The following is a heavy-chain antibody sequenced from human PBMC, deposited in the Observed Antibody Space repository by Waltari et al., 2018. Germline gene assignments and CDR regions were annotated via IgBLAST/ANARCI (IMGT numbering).Heavy chain of an antibody. Sequence: QLQLQESGPGLVKPSETLSLTCTVSGGSISSSSYYWGWIRQPPGKGLEWIGSIYYSGSTYYNPSRNSRVTISVDTAKNQFSLKLSSVTAADTAGYYCARHSSWIQLWFFDYWGQGTLVTVSS. V-gene: IGHV4-39*07. CDR3: ARHSSWIQLWFFDY. J-gene: IGHJ4*02. D-gene: IGHD5-18*01. CDR1: GGSISSSSYY. CDR2: IYYSGST.